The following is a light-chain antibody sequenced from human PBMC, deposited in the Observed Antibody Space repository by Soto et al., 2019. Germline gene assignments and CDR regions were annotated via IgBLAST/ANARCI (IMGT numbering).Light chain of an antibody. Sequence: DIQMTQSPSSLSASVGDRVTITCRASQNIRSYLNWYQLKSGKAPKLLIYAASSFQSGVPSRFSGSGDGTDFPLVISGLQPEDFATYSCQQTYAAPYTFGQGTQLEIK. CDR2: AAS. V-gene: IGKV1-39*01. CDR1: QNIRSY. J-gene: IGKJ2*01. CDR3: QQTYAAPYT.